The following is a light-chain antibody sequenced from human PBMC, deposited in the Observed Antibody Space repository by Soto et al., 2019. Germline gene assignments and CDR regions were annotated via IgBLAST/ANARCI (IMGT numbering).Light chain of an antibody. CDR3: LQDYNYPRT. J-gene: IGKJ1*01. CDR1: QDIRNE. CDR2: AAS. Sequence: AIQMTQSPSSLSASVGDRVTITCRASQDIRNELAWYQHNPGKAPKLLIYAASYLQGGVPSRFRGAGSRTDFTLTISSLQPEDFATYYCLQDYNYPRTFGQGTKVEIK. V-gene: IGKV1-6*01.